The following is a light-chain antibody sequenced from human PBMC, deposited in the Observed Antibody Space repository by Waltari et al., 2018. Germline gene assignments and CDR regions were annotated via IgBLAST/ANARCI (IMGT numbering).Light chain of an antibody. CDR1: PSVSSSY. CDR2: GAS. CDR3: QQYSSSPYT. J-gene: IGKJ2*01. Sequence: EIVLTQSPGTLSLSPGERATLSCRPSPSVSSSYLAWYQQKPGQARRLLIYGASSMATGIPERFSGSGSGTDFTLTISRLEPEDFAVYYCQQYSSSPYTFGQGTKLEIK. V-gene: IGKV3-20*01.